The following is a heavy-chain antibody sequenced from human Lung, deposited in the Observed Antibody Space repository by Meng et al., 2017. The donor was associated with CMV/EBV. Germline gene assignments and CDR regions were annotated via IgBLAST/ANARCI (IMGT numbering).Heavy chain of an antibody. D-gene: IGHD3-3*01. J-gene: IGHJ6*02. V-gene: IGHV3-49*04. Sequence: SCTASGFTFGDYAMSWVRQAPGKGLEWVGFIRSKAYGGTTEYAASVKGRFTISRDDSKSIAYLQMNSLKTEDTAVYYCTRAAYYDFWSGYFGSGSYYYYGMDVWXQGTTVTVSS. CDR2: IRSKAYGGTT. CDR1: GFTFGDYA. CDR3: TRAAYYDFWSGYFGSGSYYYYGMDV.